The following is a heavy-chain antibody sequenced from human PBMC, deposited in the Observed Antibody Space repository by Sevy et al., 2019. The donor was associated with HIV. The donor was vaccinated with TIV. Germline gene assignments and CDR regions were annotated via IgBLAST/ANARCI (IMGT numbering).Heavy chain of an antibody. V-gene: IGHV1-24*01. CDR1: GYTLNQLS. D-gene: IGHD3-22*01. Sequence: ASVKVSCKVSGYTLNQLSMHWLRQAPGKGLEWMGSFDPEDGERFYAQKFQGRVTMTEDTSTDTAYMELSSLRSEDTAVYYCATTKDYYESSGCPFDYWGQGTLVTVSS. CDR3: ATTKDYYESSGCPFDY. CDR2: FDPEDGER. J-gene: IGHJ4*02.